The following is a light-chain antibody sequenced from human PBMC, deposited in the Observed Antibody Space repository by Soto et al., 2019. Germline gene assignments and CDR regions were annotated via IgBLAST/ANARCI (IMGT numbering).Light chain of an antibody. CDR1: QSISSW. CDR2: DVS. CDR3: QQCNDYSAWT. Sequence: DIQMTQSPSTLSASVGDRVTITCRASQSISSWLAWYQQKPGKAPKLLIYDVSSLESGVPSRFSGSGSGTEFTLTISSLQPDDFATYYCQQCNDYSAWTFGQGTKVDIK. V-gene: IGKV1-5*01. J-gene: IGKJ1*01.